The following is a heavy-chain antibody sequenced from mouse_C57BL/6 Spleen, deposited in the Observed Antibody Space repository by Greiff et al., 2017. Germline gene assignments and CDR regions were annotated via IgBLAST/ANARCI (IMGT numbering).Heavy chain of an antibody. CDR2: IDPETGGT. CDR1: GYTFTDYE. J-gene: IGHJ1*03. CDR3: TPIYYDYDGYFDV. D-gene: IGHD2-4*01. Sequence: VQLQQSGAELVRPGASVTLSCKASGYTFTDYEMHWVKQTPVHGLEWIGAIDPETGGTAYNQKFTGKAILTADKSSSTAYMELRSLTSEDSAVYYSTPIYYDYDGYFDVWGTGTTVTVSS. V-gene: IGHV1-15*01.